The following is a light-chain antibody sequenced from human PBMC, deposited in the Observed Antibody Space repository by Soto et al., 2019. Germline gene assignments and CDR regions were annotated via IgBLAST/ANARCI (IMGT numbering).Light chain of an antibody. CDR1: QGISHF. Sequence: DIPMTQSPSSLSASVGDRVTITCRASQGISHFLAWYQQKPGQVPKLLIYAASTLLPGVPSPFSGSGSGTDFTLTISSLQPEDVATYYCQSYNDASSFGQGTKVEI. CDR3: QSYNDASS. V-gene: IGKV1-27*01. CDR2: AAS. J-gene: IGKJ1*01.